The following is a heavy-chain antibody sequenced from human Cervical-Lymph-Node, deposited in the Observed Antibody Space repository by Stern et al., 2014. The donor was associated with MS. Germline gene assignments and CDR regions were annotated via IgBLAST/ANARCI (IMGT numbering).Heavy chain of an antibody. Sequence: QVQLQESGPGLVKPSGTLSLTCSVSGGSITSSNWWTWVRQPPGKGLEWIGEVYPGGSTNYSPSLKSRVTISIDKSKNPVSLKLSSVTAADTAVYYCATEADYWGQGTLVIVSS. CDR2: VYPGGST. CDR3: ATEADY. V-gene: IGHV4-4*02. J-gene: IGHJ4*02. CDR1: GGSITSSNW.